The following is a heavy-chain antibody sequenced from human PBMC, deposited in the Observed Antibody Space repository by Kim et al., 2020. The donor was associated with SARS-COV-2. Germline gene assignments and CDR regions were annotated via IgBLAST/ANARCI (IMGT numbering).Heavy chain of an antibody. CDR3: TKRITHSGTPGAFDI. CDR1: GVTFINYD. Sequence: GSLRLSCAASGVTFINYDMTWVRQAPGKGLEWVSTIDGSGGSAFYADSVRGRFIISRDNSKDTLYVQMNSLRADDTALYYCTKRITHSGTPGAFDIWGQGTMVTVSS. V-gene: IGHV3-23*01. J-gene: IGHJ3*02. CDR2: IDGSGGSA. D-gene: IGHD1-26*01.